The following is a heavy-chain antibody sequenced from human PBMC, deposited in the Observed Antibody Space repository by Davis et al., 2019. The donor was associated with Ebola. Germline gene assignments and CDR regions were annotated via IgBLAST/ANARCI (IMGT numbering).Heavy chain of an antibody. V-gene: IGHV5-51*01. Sequence: GESLKISCKGSGYSFTDYWIGWVRQMPGKGLECMGIIYPGDSDTRYSPSFQGQVTISADKSISTAYLQWSSLKASDTAIYYCARHHCTNGVCYSFDQWGQGTLVTVSS. D-gene: IGHD2-8*01. J-gene: IGHJ4*02. CDR2: IYPGDSDT. CDR1: GYSFTDYW. CDR3: ARHHCTNGVCYSFDQ.